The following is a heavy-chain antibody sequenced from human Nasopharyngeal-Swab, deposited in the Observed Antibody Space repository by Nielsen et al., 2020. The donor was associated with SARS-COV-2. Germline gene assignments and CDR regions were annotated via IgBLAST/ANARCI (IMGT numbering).Heavy chain of an antibody. CDR2: IIPIFGTA. CDR3: ARGGYYGSGSYFHYYYGMDV. D-gene: IGHD3-10*01. J-gene: IGHJ6*02. Sequence: SVNVSCKASGGTFSSYAISWVRQAPGQGLEWMGGIIPIFGTANYAQKFQGRVTITADESTSTAYMELSSLRSEDTAVYYCARGGYYGSGSYFHYYYGMDVWGQGTTVTVSS. CDR1: GGTFSSYA. V-gene: IGHV1-69*13.